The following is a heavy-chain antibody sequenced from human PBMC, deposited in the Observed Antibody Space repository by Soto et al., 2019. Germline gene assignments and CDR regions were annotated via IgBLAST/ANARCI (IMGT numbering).Heavy chain of an antibody. D-gene: IGHD6-19*01. J-gene: IGHJ4*02. CDR2: IHYSGST. Sequence: QVQLQQWGAGLLKPSETLSLTCAVYDESFSSYYWSWIRQPPGKGLEWIGEIHYSGSTNYTPSLRSRLPVSVEKSKTPSSLRLSSVTAADTAVCFCARGGHNSGWYLAHWGQGTLVTVSS. CDR3: ARGGHNSGWYLAH. CDR1: DESFSSYY. V-gene: IGHV4-34*01.